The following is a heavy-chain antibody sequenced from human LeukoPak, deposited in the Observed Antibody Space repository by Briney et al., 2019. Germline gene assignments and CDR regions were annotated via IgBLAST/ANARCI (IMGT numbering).Heavy chain of an antibody. Sequence: GGSLRLSCAASGFTFSDFTMNWVRQAPGKGLEWVSCISGSSSSYIYYSDSVRGRFTISRDNAKNSLYLQMNSLRAEDTAVYYCARRAGAYSHPYDYWGQGTLVTVSS. CDR3: ARRAGAYSHPYDY. D-gene: IGHD4/OR15-4a*01. V-gene: IGHV3-21*04. J-gene: IGHJ4*02. CDR2: ISGSSSSYI. CDR1: GFTFSDFT.